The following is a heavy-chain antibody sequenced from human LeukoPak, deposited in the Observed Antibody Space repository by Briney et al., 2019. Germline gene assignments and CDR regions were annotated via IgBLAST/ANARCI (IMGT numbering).Heavy chain of an antibody. CDR1: GYSISSDNY. V-gene: IGHV4-38-2*01. D-gene: IGHD3-22*01. CDR2: IHHSGGT. CDR3: ARAPRDSSSSNYMRRFDY. Sequence: SETLSLTCAVSGYSISSDNYWVWIRQPPGQGLEWTGGIHHSGGTYYNPSLKSRVTMSVDTSKNQFSLKLSSVTAADTAVYYCARAPRDSSSSNYMRRFDYWGQGTLVTVSS. J-gene: IGHJ4*02.